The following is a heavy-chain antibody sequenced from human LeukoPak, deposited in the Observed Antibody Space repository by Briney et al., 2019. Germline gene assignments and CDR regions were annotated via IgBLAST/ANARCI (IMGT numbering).Heavy chain of an antibody. Sequence: GASVKVSCKASGYTFIRYYMHWVRQAPGQGLEWMGIINPSGGSTSYAQKFQGRVTMTRDTSTSTVYMELSRLRSEDTAVYYCARAYCSSTSCPGCYYYYGMDVWGQGTTVTVSS. J-gene: IGHJ6*02. D-gene: IGHD2-2*01. CDR2: INPSGGST. V-gene: IGHV1-46*01. CDR1: GYTFIRYY. CDR3: ARAYCSSTSCPGCYYYYGMDV.